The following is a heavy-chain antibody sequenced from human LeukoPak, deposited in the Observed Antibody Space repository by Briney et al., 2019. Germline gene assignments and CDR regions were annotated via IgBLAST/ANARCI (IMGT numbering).Heavy chain of an antibody. CDR1: GFTFSSYA. V-gene: IGHV3-23*01. Sequence: GGSLRLSCAASGFTFSSYAMSWVRQAPGKGLEWVSGISGSGGSTYYTDSVKGRFTISRDNSKNTLYLQMSSLRAEDTAVYYCARGYSYGPFDYWGQGTLVTVSS. J-gene: IGHJ4*02. CDR2: ISGSGGST. D-gene: IGHD5-18*01. CDR3: ARGYSYGPFDY.